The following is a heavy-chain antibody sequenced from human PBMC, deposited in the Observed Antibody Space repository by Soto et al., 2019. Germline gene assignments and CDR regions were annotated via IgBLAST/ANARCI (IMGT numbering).Heavy chain of an antibody. CDR2: IYYSGST. Sequence: QVQLQESGPGLVKPSETLSLTCTVSGGSVSSGSYYWSWIRQPPGKGLEWIGYIYYSGSTNYNPALKSRVTISVDTSKNQFSLKLSSVTAADTAVYYCATSPRYSSSWYGYYWGQGTLVTVSS. J-gene: IGHJ4*02. CDR1: GGSVSSGSYY. CDR3: ATSPRYSSSWYGYY. D-gene: IGHD6-13*01. V-gene: IGHV4-61*01.